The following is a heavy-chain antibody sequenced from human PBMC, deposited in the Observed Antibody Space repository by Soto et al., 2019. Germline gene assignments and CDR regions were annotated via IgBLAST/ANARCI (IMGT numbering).Heavy chain of an antibody. CDR1: EFTFSGRS. CDR3: ARGWFGPDV. J-gene: IGHJ6*03. V-gene: IGHV3-74*01. CDR2: IDKVGTDS. Sequence: EVQLVESGGGLVQPGGSLRLSCAASEFTFSGRSVHWVRQAPGKGLVWVSGIDKVGTDSTYADSVKGRFTSSRVNAKNTVYLQMNRLRVEDTAVYYCARGWFGPDVWGKGTTVTVSS. D-gene: IGHD3-10*01.